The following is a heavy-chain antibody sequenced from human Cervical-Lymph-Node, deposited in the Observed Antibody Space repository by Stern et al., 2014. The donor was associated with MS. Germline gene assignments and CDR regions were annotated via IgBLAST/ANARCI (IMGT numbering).Heavy chain of an antibody. D-gene: IGHD1-1*01. CDR2: IYPDDADI. V-gene: IGHV5-51*01. J-gene: IGHJ6*02. Sequence: VQLVQSGAEVKKPGESLKISCKGSGYTFTNNWIAWVRQLPGKGLEWMGIIYPDDADIRYSPSLQGQVTISADKSISTASLQWSSLKAADSAVYYCGRHPPRRKWDDPNYGMDVWGQGTTVTVSS. CDR1: GYTFTNNW. CDR3: GRHPPRRKWDDPNYGMDV.